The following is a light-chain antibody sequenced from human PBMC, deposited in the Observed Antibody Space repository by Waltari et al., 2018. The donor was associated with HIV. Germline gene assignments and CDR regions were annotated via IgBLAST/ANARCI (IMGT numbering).Light chain of an antibody. CDR3: QRYGRSRT. Sequence: EIVVTQSPATLSVSPGERATLSCRASQSVSSNLAWYQHKPGQAPRLLFYGASTRANGIPDRFSGSGSGTDFSLTISRLEPEDFAVYYCQRYGRSRTFGQGTKVEIK. CDR2: GAS. V-gene: IGKV3-20*01. J-gene: IGKJ1*01. CDR1: QSVSSN.